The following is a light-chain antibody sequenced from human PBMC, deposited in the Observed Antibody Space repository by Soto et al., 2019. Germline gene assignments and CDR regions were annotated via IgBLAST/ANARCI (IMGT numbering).Light chain of an antibody. J-gene: IGKJ5*01. CDR3: QHHGGSPIT. Sequence: EIMLTQSPGTLSLSPGERVTLSCLASQSVSSSYLAWYQQKPGQAPRLLIYAASSRATGVPDRFSGSGSGTDFTLTISRLEPEDFAVYYCQHHGGSPITFGQGTRLEIK. V-gene: IGKV3-20*01. CDR2: AAS. CDR1: QSVSSSY.